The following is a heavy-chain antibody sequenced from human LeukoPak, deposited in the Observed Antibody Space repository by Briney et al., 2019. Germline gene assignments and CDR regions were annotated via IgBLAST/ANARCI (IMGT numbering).Heavy chain of an antibody. D-gene: IGHD2-21*02. CDR1: GFTFSSNA. CDR2: ISNSGGNT. V-gene: IGHV3-23*01. CDR3: VKHAESYGDSVVDY. Sequence: PGGSLRLSCAASGFTFSSNAMSWVRQAPGKGLEWVSGISNSGGNTFYANSVKGRFTISRDNSKSTLYLQMNSLRAEDAAVYYCVKHAESYGDSVVDYWGQGTLVTASS. J-gene: IGHJ4*02.